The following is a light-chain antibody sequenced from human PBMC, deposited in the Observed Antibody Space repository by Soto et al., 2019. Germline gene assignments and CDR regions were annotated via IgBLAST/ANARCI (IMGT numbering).Light chain of an antibody. J-gene: IGKJ4*01. CDR1: QNVGSY. CDR2: DAS. CDR3: HHRGNWPLT. V-gene: IGKV3-11*01. Sequence: EIVLTQSPATLSLSPGERATLSCRASQNVGSYLAWYQQKPGQAPRLLIYDASNRGTGIPARFSGSGSGTDFTLTITSLEPDDCAVDYCHHRGNWPLTFGGGTKLEIK.